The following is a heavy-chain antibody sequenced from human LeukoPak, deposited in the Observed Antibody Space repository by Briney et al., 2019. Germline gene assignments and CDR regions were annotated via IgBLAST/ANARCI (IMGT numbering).Heavy chain of an antibody. CDR1: GFTFSSYW. CDR2: INSDGSST. J-gene: IGHJ6*02. V-gene: IGHV3-74*01. CDR3: ARSYCGGDCRPTCYYYYGMDV. Sequence: PGGSLRLSCAASGFTFSSYWMHWVRQAPGKGLVWVSRINSDGSSTSYADSVKGRFTISRDNAKNTLYPRMNSLRAEDTAVYYCARSYCGGDCRPTCYYYYGMDVWGQGTTVTVSS. D-gene: IGHD2-21*02.